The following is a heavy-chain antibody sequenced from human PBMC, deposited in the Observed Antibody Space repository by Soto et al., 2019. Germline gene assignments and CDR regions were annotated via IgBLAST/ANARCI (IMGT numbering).Heavy chain of an antibody. J-gene: IGHJ4*02. CDR3: ASYSSLDY. Sequence: EVQLVETGGGLIQPGGYLRLSCAASGFTVSNNYMSWFRQAPGKGLGWASLIYSGGSTYYPDSVKGRVIISRDNSKYTLYLQMNCLRAEDTAVYYCASYSSLDYWGQGTLVTVSS. V-gene: IGHV3-53*02. CDR2: IYSGGST. CDR1: GFTVSNNY. D-gene: IGHD6-13*01.